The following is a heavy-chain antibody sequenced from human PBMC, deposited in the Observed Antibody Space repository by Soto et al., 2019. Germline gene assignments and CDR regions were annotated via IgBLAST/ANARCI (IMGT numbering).Heavy chain of an antibody. CDR2: TRNKANSYTT. CDR1: GFTFSDHY. Sequence: EVQLVESGGGLVQPGGSLRLSCAASGFTFSDHYMDWVRQAPGKGLEWVGRTRNKANSYTTEYAASVKGRFTISRDDSKNSLFLQMNSLNTEDTAVYYCARAEDGYKRYFQHWGQGTLVTVSS. J-gene: IGHJ1*01. CDR3: ARAEDGYKRYFQH. V-gene: IGHV3-72*01. D-gene: IGHD5-12*01.